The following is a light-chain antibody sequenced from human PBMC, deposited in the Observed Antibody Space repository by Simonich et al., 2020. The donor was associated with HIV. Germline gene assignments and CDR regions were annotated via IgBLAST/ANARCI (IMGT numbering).Light chain of an antibody. CDR3: HSYDNSLSGLV. J-gene: IGLJ3*02. Sequence: QSVLTQPPSVSGAPGQRVPISCTGSSSNIGADYDVHWYQPLPGTAPKLLIYGNTNRPSGVPDRFSGSKSGTSASLAITGLQAEDEADYFCHSYDNSLSGLVFGGGTKLTVL. CDR2: GNT. CDR1: SSNIGADYD. V-gene: IGLV1-40*01.